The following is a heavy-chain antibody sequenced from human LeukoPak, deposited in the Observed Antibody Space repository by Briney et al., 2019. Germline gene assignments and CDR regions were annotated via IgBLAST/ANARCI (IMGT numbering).Heavy chain of an antibody. CDR1: GGSISSSSYY. J-gene: IGHJ2*01. V-gene: IGHV4-39*07. CDR2: IYHSGST. Sequence: PSETLSLTCTVSGGSISSSSYYWGWIRQPPGKGLEWIGSIYHSGSTYYNPSLKSRVTISVDTSKNQFSLKLSSVTAADTAVYYCARERTLITIFGLRGYFDLWGRGTLVTVSS. D-gene: IGHD3-3*01. CDR3: ARERTLITIFGLRGYFDL.